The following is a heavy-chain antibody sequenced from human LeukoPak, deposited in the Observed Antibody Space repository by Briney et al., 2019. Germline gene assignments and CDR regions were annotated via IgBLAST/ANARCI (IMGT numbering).Heavy chain of an antibody. CDR2: IYYSGST. V-gene: IGHV4-39*07. CDR3: ARDTLGIAVAKFDY. CDR1: GGSISSSSYY. J-gene: IGHJ4*02. Sequence: SETLSLTCTVSGGSISSSSYYWGWIRQPPGKGLEWIGSIYYSGSTYYNPSLKSRVTISVDTSKNQFSLKLSSVTAADTAVYYCARDTLGIAVAKFDYWGQGTLVTVSS. D-gene: IGHD6-19*01.